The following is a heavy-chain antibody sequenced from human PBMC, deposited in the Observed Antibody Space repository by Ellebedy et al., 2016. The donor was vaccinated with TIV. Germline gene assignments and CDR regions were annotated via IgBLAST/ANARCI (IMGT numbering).Heavy chain of an antibody. CDR2: INPKSGGT. CDR3: ARDQDGGGTYGGAFNV. J-gene: IGHJ3*01. Sequence: ASVKVSCXAPGYTFTGYYIHWVRQAPGQGLEWMGWINPKSGGTNYAQKFQGWVTMTRDTSISTAFLELSRLKSDDTAVYYCARDQDGGGTYGGAFNVWGQGTMLTVSS. V-gene: IGHV1-2*04. CDR1: GYTFTGYY. D-gene: IGHD3-16*01.